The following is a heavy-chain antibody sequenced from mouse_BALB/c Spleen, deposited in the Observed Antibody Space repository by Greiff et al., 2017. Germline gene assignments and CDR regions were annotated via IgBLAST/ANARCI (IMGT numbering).Heavy chain of an antibody. CDR1: GYTFTSYY. V-gene: IGHV1S81*02. D-gene: IGHD4-1*01. Sequence: VQLQQPGAELVKPGASVKLSCKASGYTFTSYYMYWVKQRPGQGLEWIGGINPSNGGTNFNEKFKSKAILTVDKSSSTAYMQLSSLTSEDSAVYYCTRQGLGLPFAYWGQGTLVTVSA. CDR3: TRQGLGLPFAY. CDR2: INPSNGGT. J-gene: IGHJ3*01.